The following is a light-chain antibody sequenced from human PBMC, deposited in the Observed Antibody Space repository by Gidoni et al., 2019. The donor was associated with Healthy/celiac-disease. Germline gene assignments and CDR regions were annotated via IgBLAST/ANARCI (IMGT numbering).Light chain of an antibody. CDR2: DVS. V-gene: IGLV2-14*01. Sequence: QSALTQPASVSGSPGQSITISCTGTSSDVGGYNYVSWYHQHPGKVPKLMIYDVSNRPSGVSNRVSGSKSGNTASLTISGLQAEDEADYYCSSYTSSSTLNVFGTGTKVTVL. CDR1: SSDVGGYNY. CDR3: SSYTSSSTLNV. J-gene: IGLJ1*01.